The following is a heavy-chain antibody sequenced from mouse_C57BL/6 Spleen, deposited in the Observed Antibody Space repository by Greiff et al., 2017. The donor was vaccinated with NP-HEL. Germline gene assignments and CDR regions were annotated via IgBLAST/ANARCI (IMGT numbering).Heavy chain of an antibody. D-gene: IGHD1-2*01. CDR1: GFNIKDDY. V-gene: IGHV14-4*01. J-gene: IGHJ2*01. CDR3: TTPCYYGTTRDYFDY. CDR2: IDPENGDT. Sequence: VQLQQSGAELVRPGASVKLSCTASGFNIKDDYMHWVKQRPEQGLEWIGWIDPENGDTEYASKFQGKATITADTSSNTAYLQLSSLTSEDTAVYYCTTPCYYGTTRDYFDYWGQGTTLTVSS.